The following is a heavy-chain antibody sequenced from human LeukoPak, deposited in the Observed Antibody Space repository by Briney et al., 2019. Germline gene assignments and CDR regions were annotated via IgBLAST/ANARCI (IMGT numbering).Heavy chain of an antibody. CDR3: ARVLSWGYDTPYYFDY. D-gene: IGHD5-12*01. V-gene: IGHV1-8*01. J-gene: IGHJ4*02. Sequence: ASVKVSCKASGYTFTGYDINWVRQATGQGLEWMGWMNPNSANTGYAQKFQGRVTMTRNTSISTAYMELNSLRSEDTAVYYCARVLSWGYDTPYYFDYWGQGTLVTVSS. CDR2: MNPNSANT. CDR1: GYTFTGYD.